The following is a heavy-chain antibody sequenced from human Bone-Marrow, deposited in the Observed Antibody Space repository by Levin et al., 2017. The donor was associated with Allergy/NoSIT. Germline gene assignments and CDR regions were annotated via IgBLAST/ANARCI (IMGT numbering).Heavy chain of an antibody. CDR2: IIPMFGSP. CDR3: ARAIPVTYADS. Sequence: ASVKVSCKASGGDFRSYPIAWVRQAPGQGLEWMGGIIPMFGSPNYAQKFQGRVTITADESTSTAYMEMSKLSSDDTAIYYCARAIPVTYADSWGQGTLVTVSS. V-gene: IGHV1-69*13. D-gene: IGHD2-8*01. CDR1: GGDFRSYP. J-gene: IGHJ4*02.